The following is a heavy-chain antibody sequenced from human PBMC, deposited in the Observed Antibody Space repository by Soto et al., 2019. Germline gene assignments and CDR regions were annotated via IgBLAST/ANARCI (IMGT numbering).Heavy chain of an antibody. D-gene: IGHD3-3*01. CDR1: GFTFDDYA. Sequence: EVQLVASGGGLVQPGRSLRLSCAASGFTFDDYAMHWVRQAPGKGLEWVSNISWNRDKIGYADSVKGRFTISRDNAKNSLYLQMNSLRAEDTAFYYCANARDFWSGVDNWGQGTLVAVSS. CDR2: ISWNRDKI. V-gene: IGHV3-9*01. J-gene: IGHJ4*02. CDR3: ANARDFWSGVDN.